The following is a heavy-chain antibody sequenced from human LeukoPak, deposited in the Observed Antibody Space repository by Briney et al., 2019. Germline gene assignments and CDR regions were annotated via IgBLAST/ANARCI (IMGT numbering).Heavy chain of an antibody. J-gene: IGHJ4*02. CDR2: INPSGGRT. Sequence: ASVKVSCKAFGYTFPNYYTHWVRQAPGQGLEWMGMINPSGGRTNYAQKFQGRVTMTRDTSTSTVYMELSSLRSEDTAVYYCAREIGPRQLHLWASAFDYWGQGTLVTVSS. CDR3: AREIGPRQLHLWASAFDY. D-gene: IGHD5-18*01. CDR1: GYTFPNYY. V-gene: IGHV1-46*01.